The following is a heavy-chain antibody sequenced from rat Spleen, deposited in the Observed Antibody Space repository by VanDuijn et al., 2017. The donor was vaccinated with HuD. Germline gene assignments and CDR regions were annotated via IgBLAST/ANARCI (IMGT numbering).Heavy chain of an antibody. J-gene: IGHJ2*01. V-gene: IGHV5-20*01. Sequence: EVQLVESGGGLVQPGRSLKLSCEASGFTFSDYYMAWVRQAPTKGLEWVATISSDGGRNFHRDSVKGRFTIARDNAKSTLCLQRDSLRSEDTAAYYCTRAGYLRDWYFDFWGQGVMVTVSS. CDR1: GFTFSDYY. D-gene: IGHD2-2*01. CDR2: ISSDGGRN. CDR3: TRAGYLRDWYFDF.